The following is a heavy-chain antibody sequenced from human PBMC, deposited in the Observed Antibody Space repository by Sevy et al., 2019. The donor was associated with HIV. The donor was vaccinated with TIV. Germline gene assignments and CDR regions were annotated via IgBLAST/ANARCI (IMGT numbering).Heavy chain of an antibody. CDR2: IKSKSEAGTT. CDR3: TXSAVYCSDTGCFYSTIDXPNPXAXDX. J-gene: IGHJ3*01. D-gene: IGHD2-15*01. CDR1: XXXEFTFSKAW. V-gene: IGHV3-15*01. Sequence: GGSLRLSCAASXXXEFTFSKAWMTWVRQAPGKGPEWVGRIKSKSEAGTTDYAGHVKGRFTISRDDSKATLFLQMNSLKMEDTAVSYCTXSAVYCSDTGCFYSTIDXPNPXAXDXXXXGTMVTXSS.